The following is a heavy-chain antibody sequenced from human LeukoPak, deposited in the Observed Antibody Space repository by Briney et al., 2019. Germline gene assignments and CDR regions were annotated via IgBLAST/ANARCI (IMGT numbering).Heavy chain of an antibody. Sequence: PGGTLRLSCAASGFTFSSHWVAWLRQAPEKGLEWVANIKQDGSEIYYVDSVKGRFTISRDNAKNSLYLQMNSLRAEDTAVYFCARNDGDIWGQGTMVTVSS. V-gene: IGHV3-7*05. CDR1: GFTFSSHW. J-gene: IGHJ3*02. CDR2: IKQDGSEI. D-gene: IGHD3-16*01. CDR3: ARNDGDI.